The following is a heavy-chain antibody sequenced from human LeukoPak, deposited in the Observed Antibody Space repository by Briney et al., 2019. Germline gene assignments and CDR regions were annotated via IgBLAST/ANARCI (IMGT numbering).Heavy chain of an antibody. CDR1: GYTFTDYD. V-gene: IGHV1-18*01. D-gene: IGHD3-10*01. CDR3: ARNGRVRRVVKDLFEY. CDR2: VSPYNGNT. Sequence: VASVKVSCKTSGYTFTDYDITWVRQAPGQGLEWMGRVSPYNGNTYYSQRFRDRVTITKDTSTGTAYMDLRNLRTDDTAMYYCARNGRVRRVVKDLFEYWGQGTLVAVSS. J-gene: IGHJ4*02.